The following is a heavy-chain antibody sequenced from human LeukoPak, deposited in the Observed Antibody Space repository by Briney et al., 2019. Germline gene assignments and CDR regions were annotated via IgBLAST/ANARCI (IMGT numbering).Heavy chain of an antibody. J-gene: IGHJ6*03. CDR1: GGSISSYY. V-gene: IGHV4-59*01. Sequence: SETLSLICTVSGGSISSYYWSCIRQPPGKGLEWIGYIYYSGSTNHNPSLKSRVTISVETSKNQCSLNLRSVTSAAPGVDYSAGIEEGYGSGRRENYYYYNMDVWGKGTTVTISS. D-gene: IGHD3-10*01. CDR3: AGIEEGYGSGRRENYYYYNMDV. CDR2: IYYSGST.